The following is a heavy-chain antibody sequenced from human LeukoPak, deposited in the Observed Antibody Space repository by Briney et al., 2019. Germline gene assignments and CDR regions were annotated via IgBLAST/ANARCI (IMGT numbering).Heavy chain of an antibody. CDR2: ISYDGSNK. V-gene: IGHV3-30*18. D-gene: IGHD3-22*01. CDR3: AKSYYYDSSGYYYAPHFDY. Sequence: GGSLRLSCAASGFTFSSYGMHRVRQAPGKGLEWVAVISYDGSNKYYADSVKGRFTISRDNSKNTLYLQMNSLRAEDTAVYYCAKSYYYDSSGYYYAPHFDYWGQGTLVTVSS. J-gene: IGHJ4*02. CDR1: GFTFSSYG.